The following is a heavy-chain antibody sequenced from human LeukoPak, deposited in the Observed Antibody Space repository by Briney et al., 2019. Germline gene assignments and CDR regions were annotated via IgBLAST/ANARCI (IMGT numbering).Heavy chain of an antibody. CDR3: AREGYWGLADL. V-gene: IGHV1-69*05. CDR2: IIPIFGTA. D-gene: IGHD7-27*01. CDR1: GYTFTSYA. J-gene: IGHJ2*01. Sequence: GASVKVSCKASGYTFTSYAISWVRQAPGQGLEWMGGIIPIFGTANYAQKFQGRVTITTDESTSTAYMELSSLRSEDTAVYYCAREGYWGLADLWGRGTLVTVSS.